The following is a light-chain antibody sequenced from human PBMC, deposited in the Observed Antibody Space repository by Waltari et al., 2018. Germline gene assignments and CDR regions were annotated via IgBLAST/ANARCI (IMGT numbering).Light chain of an antibody. CDR2: GAS. CDR3: QQSHSAPWT. Sequence: IQMTQSPFSLSASVGDRVTIICRASQSISTYLNWYQQKPGKAPRSLIYGASSLQSGVPSRFSGSGSGTDFTLTISSLQPEDFAAYFCQQSHSAPWTFGQGTKVEMK. V-gene: IGKV1-39*01. CDR1: QSISTY. J-gene: IGKJ1*01.